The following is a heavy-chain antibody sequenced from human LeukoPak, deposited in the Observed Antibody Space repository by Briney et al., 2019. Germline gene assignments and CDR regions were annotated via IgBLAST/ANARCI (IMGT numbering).Heavy chain of an antibody. Sequence: GASVKVSCKASGYTFTSYGISWVRQAPGQGLEWMGWISAYNGNTNYAQKLQGRVTMTTDTSTSTAYMELSSLRSEDTAVCYCAREWVDTAMVTGNDYWGQGTLVTVSS. CDR2: ISAYNGNT. CDR1: GYTFTSYG. J-gene: IGHJ4*02. CDR3: AREWVDTAMVTGNDY. D-gene: IGHD5-18*01. V-gene: IGHV1-18*01.